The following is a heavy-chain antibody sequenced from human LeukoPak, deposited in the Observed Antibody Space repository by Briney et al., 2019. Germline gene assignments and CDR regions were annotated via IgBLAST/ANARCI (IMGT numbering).Heavy chain of an antibody. Sequence: SRTLYLTCAVSGGNLSSSWYSWSWIRQPPGKGLEWIGYIYRSGSAYYNPSLKSRVTISMDRSKNQFSLELSSVTAADTAVYYCARVYGDYIMDVWGQGTTVTVSS. CDR3: ARVYGDYIMDV. V-gene: IGHV4-30-2*01. D-gene: IGHD4-17*01. J-gene: IGHJ6*02. CDR2: IYRSGSA. CDR1: GGNLSSSWYS.